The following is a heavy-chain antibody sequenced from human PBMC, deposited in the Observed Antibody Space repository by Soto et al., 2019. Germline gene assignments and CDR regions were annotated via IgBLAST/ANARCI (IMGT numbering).Heavy chain of an antibody. CDR3: ARGGEPIDY. V-gene: IGHV1-3*05. J-gene: IGHJ4*02. CDR2: INAGNGNT. D-gene: IGHD2-21*01. CDR1: GYTFTSYA. Sequence: QVQLVQSGAEEKKPGASVKVSCKASGYTFTSYAMHWVRQAPGQRLEWMGWINAGNGNTKYSQKFQGRVTITRDTSASTAYMGLSCLRSEGTAVDYCARGGEPIDYWGQGTLVTVSS.